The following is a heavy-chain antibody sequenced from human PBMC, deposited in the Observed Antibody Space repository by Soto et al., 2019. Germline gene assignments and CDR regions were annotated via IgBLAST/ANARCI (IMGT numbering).Heavy chain of an antibody. CDR2: IYYSGST. J-gene: IGHJ4*02. D-gene: IGHD1-26*01. Sequence: SETLSLTCTVSGGSISSYYWSWIRQPPGKGLEWIGYIYYSGSTNYNPSLKSRVTISVDTSKNQFSLKLSSVTAADTAVYYCARVELLSQAYYFDYWGQGTLVTVSS. V-gene: IGHV4-59*01. CDR1: GGSISSYY. CDR3: ARVELLSQAYYFDY.